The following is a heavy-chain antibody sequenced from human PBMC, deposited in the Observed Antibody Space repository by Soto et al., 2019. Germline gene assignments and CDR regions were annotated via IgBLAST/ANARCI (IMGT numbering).Heavy chain of an antibody. CDR1: GFTFSSYA. CDR3: ARDPESRMVYFRYYGMDV. D-gene: IGHD2-8*01. V-gene: IGHV3-30-3*01. CDR2: ISYDGSNK. J-gene: IGHJ6*02. Sequence: SLRLSCAASGFTFSSYAMHWVRQAPGKGLEWVAVISYDGSNKYYADSVKGRFTISRDNSKNTLYLQMNSLRAEDTAVYYCARDPESRMVYFRYYGMDVWGQGTTVTVSS.